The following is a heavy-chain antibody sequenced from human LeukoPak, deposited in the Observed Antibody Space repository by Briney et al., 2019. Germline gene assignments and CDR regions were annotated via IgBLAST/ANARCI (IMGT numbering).Heavy chain of an antibody. J-gene: IGHJ6*03. CDR3: ARDRGYCSSTSCYYYYFYMDV. V-gene: IGHV3-66*03. D-gene: IGHD2-2*01. CDR2: IYSRGST. Sequence: QTGGSLRLSCAASGFTVSSNYMSWVRQAPGKGLEWVSVIYSRGSTYYADSVKGRFTISRDNSKNTLYLQMNSLRAEDTAVYYCARDRGYCSSTSCYYYYFYMDVWGKGTTVTVSS. CDR1: GFTVSSNY.